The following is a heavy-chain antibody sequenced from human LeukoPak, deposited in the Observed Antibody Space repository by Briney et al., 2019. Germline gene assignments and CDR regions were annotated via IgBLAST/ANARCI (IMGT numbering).Heavy chain of an antibody. CDR3: ARDLWSDVGTSGLDY. J-gene: IGHJ4*02. CDR1: GVSISSSSYY. Sequence: PSETLSLTCTVSGVSISSSSYYWGWIRQPPGKGLEWIGSIYYSGSTYYNPSLKSRVTISVDKSKNQFSLKLSSVTAADTAVYYCARDLWSDVGTSGLDYWGQGTLVTVSS. V-gene: IGHV4-39*07. D-gene: IGHD2-2*01. CDR2: IYYSGST.